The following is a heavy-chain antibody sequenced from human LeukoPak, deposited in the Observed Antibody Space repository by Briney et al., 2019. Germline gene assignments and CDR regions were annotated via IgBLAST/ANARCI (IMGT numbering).Heavy chain of an antibody. Sequence: GGSLRLSCVASGFTFSNYWMHWVRQAPGKGLVWVSYINSDGSSTSYADSVKGRFTISRDNAKNTLYLQMNSLRAEDTAVYYCAREVGRMAAAGTFGYWGQGTLVTVSS. J-gene: IGHJ4*02. CDR2: INSDGSST. CDR1: GFTFSNYW. V-gene: IGHV3-74*01. CDR3: AREVGRMAAAGTFGY. D-gene: IGHD6-13*01.